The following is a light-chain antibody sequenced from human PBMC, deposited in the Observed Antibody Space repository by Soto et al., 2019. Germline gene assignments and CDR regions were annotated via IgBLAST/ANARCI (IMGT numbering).Light chain of an antibody. Sequence: DIQVTQSPSFMSASVGDRVTITCRASQGISSDLAWYQQKPGKAPNLLIYDASTLQSGVPSRFSGSGSGTEFTLTLSSLQAEDFATYYCQRLHNYPPTFGGGTKVEIK. J-gene: IGKJ4*01. CDR3: QRLHNYPPT. V-gene: IGKV1-9*01. CDR2: DAS. CDR1: QGISSD.